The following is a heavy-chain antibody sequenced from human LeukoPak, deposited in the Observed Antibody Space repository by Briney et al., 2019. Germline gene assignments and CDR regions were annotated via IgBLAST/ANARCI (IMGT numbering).Heavy chain of an antibody. Sequence: GGSLRLSCSASGFTFSSYAMHWVRQAPGKGLEYVSAISSNGGSPYYADSVKGRFTISRDNSKNTLYLQMSSLRAEDTAVYYCVKSGIKGYYYDSSGYYWGQGTLVTVSS. D-gene: IGHD3-22*01. CDR2: ISSNGGSP. V-gene: IGHV3-64D*09. J-gene: IGHJ4*02. CDR3: VKSGIKGYYYDSSGYY. CDR1: GFTFSSYA.